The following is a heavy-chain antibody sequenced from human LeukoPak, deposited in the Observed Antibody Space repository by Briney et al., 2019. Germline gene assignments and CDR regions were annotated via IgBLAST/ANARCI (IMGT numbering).Heavy chain of an antibody. D-gene: IGHD3-10*01. Sequence: SETLSLTCAVYGGSFSGYYWSWIRQPPGKGLEWIGEINHSGSTNYNPSLKSRVTISVDTSKNQFSLKLSSVTAADTAVHYCARDRAITMVRGVISPWGQGTLVTVSS. J-gene: IGHJ5*02. V-gene: IGHV4-34*01. CDR1: GGSFSGYY. CDR2: INHSGST. CDR3: ARDRAITMVRGVISP.